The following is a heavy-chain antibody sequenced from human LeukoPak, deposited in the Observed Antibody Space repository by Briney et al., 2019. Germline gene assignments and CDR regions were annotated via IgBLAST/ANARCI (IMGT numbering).Heavy chain of an antibody. CDR2: IYTSGST. Sequence: SETLSLTCTVSGGSISSYYWSWIRQPAGKGLEWIGRIYTSGSTNCNPSLKSRVTMSVDTSKNQFSLKLSSVTAADTAVYYCARDPIYCSSTSCPSSDWGQGTLVTVSS. D-gene: IGHD2-2*01. CDR1: GGSISSYY. CDR3: ARDPIYCSSTSCPSSD. V-gene: IGHV4-4*07. J-gene: IGHJ4*02.